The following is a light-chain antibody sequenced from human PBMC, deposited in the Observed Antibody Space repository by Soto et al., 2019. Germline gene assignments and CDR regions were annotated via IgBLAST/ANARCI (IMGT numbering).Light chain of an antibody. CDR3: QQYYSYPAIT. V-gene: IGKV1-8*01. Sequence: AIRMTQSPSSFSASTGDRVTITCRASQDISNYLAWYQQKPGKAPKLLIYTASNLQSGVPSRFSGSGSGTDFTLTISGLQSEDFATYYCQQYYSYPAITFGGGTKVDIK. CDR2: TAS. J-gene: IGKJ4*01. CDR1: QDISNY.